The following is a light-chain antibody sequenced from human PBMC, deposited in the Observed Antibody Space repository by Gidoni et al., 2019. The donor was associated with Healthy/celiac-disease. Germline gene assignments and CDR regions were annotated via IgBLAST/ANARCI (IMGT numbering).Light chain of an antibody. CDR2: DVS. J-gene: IGLJ2*01. V-gene: IGLV2-11*01. CDR3: GSYAGSYTFVV. CDR1: SSDVGGSNY. Sequence: QSALTQPRSVSGSPGQSVTLSCTGTSSDVGGSNYVYWYQQHPGKAPNLMMYDVSKRPSGVPDRFSGSKSGNTASLTMSGLQAEDEADYYCGSYAGSYTFVVFGGGTKLTVL.